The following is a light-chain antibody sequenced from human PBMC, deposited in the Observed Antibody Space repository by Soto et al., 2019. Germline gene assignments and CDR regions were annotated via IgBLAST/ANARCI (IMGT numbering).Light chain of an antibody. CDR2: GAS. J-gene: IGKJ1*01. CDR3: QQYGDSPRT. Sequence: EIVLTQSPATVPLSPGERVTLSCRASQSLNSNYLSWYQWQPRQAPRLVIYGASSRATGFPDRFTGSGAATDSPLTISRLEPEDFAVYYCQQYGDSPRTFGQGTKVDIK. CDR1: QSLNSNY. V-gene: IGKV3-20*01.